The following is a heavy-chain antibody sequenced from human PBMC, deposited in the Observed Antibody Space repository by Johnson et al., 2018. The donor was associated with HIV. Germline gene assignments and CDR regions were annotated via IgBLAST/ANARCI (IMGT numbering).Heavy chain of an antibody. D-gene: IGHD2-15*01. J-gene: IGHJ3*02. Sequence: QVQLVESGGGLIQPGRSLRLSCAASGFTFSNYAMHWVRQAPGKGLEWVAVISYDGSKKNYADSVKGRFSISRDNSKNTVYLQMNSLRAEDTAVYYCARDMCSGGSCYAFDIWGQGTMVTVSS. V-gene: IGHV3-30*14. CDR2: ISYDGSKK. CDR3: ARDMCSGGSCYAFDI. CDR1: GFTFSNYA.